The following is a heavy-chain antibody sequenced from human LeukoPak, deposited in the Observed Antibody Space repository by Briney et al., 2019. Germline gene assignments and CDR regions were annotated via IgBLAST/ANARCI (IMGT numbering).Heavy chain of an antibody. J-gene: IGHJ4*02. Sequence: GESLKISCKGSGYSFTSYWSGWVRQMPGKGLEGMGIIYPGDSDTRYSPSFQGQVTISADKSISTAYLQWSSLKASDTAMYYCARHAGTVTTGVDYWGQGTLVTVSS. V-gene: IGHV5-51*01. CDR3: ARHAGTVTTGVDY. CDR1: GYSFTSYW. CDR2: IYPGDSDT. D-gene: IGHD4-17*01.